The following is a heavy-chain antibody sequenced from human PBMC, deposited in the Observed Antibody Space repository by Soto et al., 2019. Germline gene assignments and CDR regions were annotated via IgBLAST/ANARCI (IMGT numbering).Heavy chain of an antibody. CDR3: ARGTGTSWFDL. CDR2: INSKTSDT. Sequence: ASVKVSCKAPGYTFSAHYMHWVRQAPGQGLEWMGWINSKTSDTKYARDFQGSVTMTRDTSINTAYMELRSQTSDDTAIYYCARGTGTSWFDLWGQGTLVTVSS. J-gene: IGHJ5*02. V-gene: IGHV1-2*02. CDR1: GYTFSAHY. D-gene: IGHD1-1*01.